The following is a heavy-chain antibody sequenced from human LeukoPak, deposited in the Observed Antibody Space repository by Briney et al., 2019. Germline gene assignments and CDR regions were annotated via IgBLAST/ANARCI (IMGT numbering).Heavy chain of an antibody. CDR2: IRHDGSNK. V-gene: IGHV3-30*02. J-gene: IGHJ5*02. D-gene: IGHD3-9*01. CDR3: AKDVGNDVTGHYNWFDP. Sequence: GGSLRLSCSASGFTFSTYGMHWVRQAPGKGLEWVTFIRHDGSNKYYAQSVKGRFTISRDNSKNTLYLQMSSLRAEDTAVYYCAKDVGNDVTGHYNWFDPWGQGTLVTVSS. CDR1: GFTFSTYG.